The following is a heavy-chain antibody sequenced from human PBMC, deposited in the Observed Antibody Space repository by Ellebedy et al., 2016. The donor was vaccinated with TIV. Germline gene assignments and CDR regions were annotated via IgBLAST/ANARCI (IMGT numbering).Heavy chain of an antibody. CDR2: INPNSGGT. CDR3: AREAYCTNGVCYLPPSGSGNWFDP. D-gene: IGHD2-8*01. V-gene: IGHV1-2*04. CDR1: GYTFTGYY. J-gene: IGHJ5*02. Sequence: ASVKVSXXASGYTFTGYYIHWVRQAPGQGLEWMGWINPNSGGTNYAQKFQGWVTMTRDTSISTAYMELSSLRSEDTAVYYCAREAYCTNGVCYLPPSGSGNWFDPWGQGTLVTVSS.